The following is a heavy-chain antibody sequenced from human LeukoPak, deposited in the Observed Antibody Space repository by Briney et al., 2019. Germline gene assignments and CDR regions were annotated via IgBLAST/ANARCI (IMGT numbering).Heavy chain of an antibody. Sequence: SETLSLTCTVSGGSISSGGYSWSWIRQHPGKGLEWIGYIYYSGSTYYNPSLKSRLTISMDKSTNKFSLNLTSVSAADTAVYYCVRLHKTRGEATGWYYFDTWGPGTQVTVSS. D-gene: IGHD6-19*01. CDR2: IYYSGST. CDR1: GGSISSGGYS. J-gene: IGHJ4*02. V-gene: IGHV4-31*09. CDR3: VRLHKTRGEATGWYYFDT.